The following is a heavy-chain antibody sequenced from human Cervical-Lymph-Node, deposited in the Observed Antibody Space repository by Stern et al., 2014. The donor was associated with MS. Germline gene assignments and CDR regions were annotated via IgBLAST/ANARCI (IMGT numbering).Heavy chain of an antibody. V-gene: IGHV3-11*01. D-gene: IGHD2-2*01. CDR3: ARGKIPTAITY. CDR1: GFTFSDYY. J-gene: IGHJ4*02. Sequence: VQLVESGGGLVKPGGSLRLSCAASGFTFSDYYMSWIRQAPGKGLKWVSYISSSGKTIYYADSVKGRFIISRDNANNSLYLQMNSLRADDTAIYYCARGKIPTAITYWGQGALVTVSS. CDR2: ISSSGKTI.